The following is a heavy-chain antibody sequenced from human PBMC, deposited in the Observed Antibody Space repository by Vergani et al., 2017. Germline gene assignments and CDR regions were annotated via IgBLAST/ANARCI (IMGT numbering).Heavy chain of an antibody. Sequence: EVQLVESGGGLVKPGGSLRLSCAASGFTFSSYWMSWVRQAPGKGLEWVANIKQDGSEKYYVDSVKGRFTISRDNAKNSLYLQMNSLRAEDTAVYYCARGALGDYYDSSGYWDYWGQGTLVTVSS. CDR1: GFTFSSYW. CDR2: IKQDGSEK. J-gene: IGHJ4*02. CDR3: ARGALGDYYDSSGYWDY. V-gene: IGHV3-7*01. D-gene: IGHD3-22*01.